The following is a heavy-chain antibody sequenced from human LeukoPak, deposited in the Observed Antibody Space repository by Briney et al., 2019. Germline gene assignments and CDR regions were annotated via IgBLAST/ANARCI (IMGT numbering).Heavy chain of an antibody. CDR1: GYTFSRYD. CDR2: VNPDSGHT. D-gene: IGHD6-19*01. Sequence: ASAKVSCKASGYTFSRYDINWVRQAPRQGLEWMGWVNPDSGHTAYAQNFRGRVTITRSTSMNTAYLDLTSLRSDDTAVYYCARGQQWLAPFDYWGQGTLVTVSS. CDR3: ARGQQWLAPFDY. V-gene: IGHV1-8*03. J-gene: IGHJ4*02.